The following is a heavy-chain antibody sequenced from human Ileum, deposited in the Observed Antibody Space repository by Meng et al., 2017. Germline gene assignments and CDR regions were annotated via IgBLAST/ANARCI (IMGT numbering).Heavy chain of an antibody. CDR3: ASDPNWSTN. CDR1: RSIFDTYD. D-gene: IGHD1-1*01. CDR2: MGLSHSRG. J-gene: IGHJ4*02. Sequence: AQLVWSGGGLVKAGGSLRLSCVCFRSIFDTYDMTWVRQAPGKGLEWVSTMGLSHSRGSYADSVKGRFTISRDNAKSALYLQMNSLRAEDTAIYYCASDPNWSTNWGQGTLVTVSS. V-gene: IGHV3-21*04.